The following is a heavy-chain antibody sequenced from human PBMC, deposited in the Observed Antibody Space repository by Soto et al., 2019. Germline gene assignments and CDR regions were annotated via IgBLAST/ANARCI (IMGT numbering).Heavy chain of an antibody. CDR1: GFTFSSYW. V-gene: IGHV3-74*01. D-gene: IGHD3-10*01. Sequence: GGSLRLSCAASGFTFSSYWMHWVRQAPGKGLVWVSRISPDGRTTTYADSVKGRFTISRDNAKSTLYLQMNSLTVEDGAVYYCADSWLPTSYWGPGTLVTVSS. CDR3: ADSWLPTSY. CDR2: ISPDGRTT. J-gene: IGHJ4*02.